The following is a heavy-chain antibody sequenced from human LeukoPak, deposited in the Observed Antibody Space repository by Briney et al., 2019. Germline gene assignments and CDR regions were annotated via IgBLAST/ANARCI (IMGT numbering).Heavy chain of an antibody. D-gene: IGHD3-3*01. CDR2: ISSSSSYI. J-gene: IGHJ4*02. V-gene: IGHV3-21*01. Sequence: GGSLRLSCAASGFTFSGYNMNWVRQAPGKGLEWVSPISSSSSYIYYADSVKGRFTISRDNAKNSLYLQMNSLRAEDTAVYYCASSSERDYDFWSGYPLGYWGQGTLATVSS. CDR3: ASSSERDYDFWSGYPLGY. CDR1: GFTFSGYN.